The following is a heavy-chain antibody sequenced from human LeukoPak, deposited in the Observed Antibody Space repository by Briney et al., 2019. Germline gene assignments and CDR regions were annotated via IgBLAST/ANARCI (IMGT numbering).Heavy chain of an antibody. V-gene: IGHV1-18*01. D-gene: IGHD3-10*01. CDR1: GYTFTSYG. Sequence: ASVKVSCKASGYTFTSYGISWVRQAPGQGLEWMGWINTYNGHTTYPQKFQGRFTMTTDTSASTAYMELRSLRSDDTAVYYCARDCSTLMVRGVLDVWGQGTTVTVSS. J-gene: IGHJ6*02. CDR2: INTYNGHT. CDR3: ARDCSTLMVRGVLDV.